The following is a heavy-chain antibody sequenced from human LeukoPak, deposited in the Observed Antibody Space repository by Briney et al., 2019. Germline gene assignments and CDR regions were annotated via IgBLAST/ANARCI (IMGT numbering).Heavy chain of an antibody. CDR3: ASGYCSGGSCRSYYFDY. V-gene: IGHV1-69*05. D-gene: IGHD2-15*01. Sequence: SVKVSCKASGGTFSSYAISWVRQAPGQGLEWMGRIIPIFGTANYAQKFQGRVTITTDESTSTAYMELSSLRSEDTAVYYCASGYCSGGSCRSYYFDYWGQGTLVTVSS. J-gene: IGHJ4*02. CDR1: GGTFSSYA. CDR2: IIPIFGTA.